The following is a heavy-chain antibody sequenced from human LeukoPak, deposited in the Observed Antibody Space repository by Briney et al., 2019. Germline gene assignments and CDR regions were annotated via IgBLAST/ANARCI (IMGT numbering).Heavy chain of an antibody. J-gene: IGHJ6*04. CDR3: ARVIGDTAMVPNYYYYYGMGV. D-gene: IGHD5-18*01. CDR1: GFTFSSYS. V-gene: IGHV3-21*01. Sequence: GGSLRLSCAASGFTFSSYSMNWVRQAPGKGLEWDSSISSSSSYIYYADSVKGRFTISRDNAKNSLYLQMNSLRAEDTAVYYCARVIGDTAMVPNYYYYYGMGVWGKGTTVTVSS. CDR2: ISSSSSYI.